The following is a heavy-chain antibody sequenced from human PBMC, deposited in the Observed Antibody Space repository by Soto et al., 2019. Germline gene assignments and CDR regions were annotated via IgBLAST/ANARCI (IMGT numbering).Heavy chain of an antibody. J-gene: IGHJ4*02. D-gene: IGHD5-12*01. Sequence: GSLRLSCAASGFTFSSYGMHWVRQAPGKGLEWVAVISYDGSNKYYADSVKGRFTISRDNSKNTLYLQMNSLRAEDTAVYYCAKCRRPSRGYDTIDYWGQGTLVTISS. CDR1: GFTFSSYG. CDR2: ISYDGSNK. CDR3: AKCRRPSRGYDTIDY. V-gene: IGHV3-30*18.